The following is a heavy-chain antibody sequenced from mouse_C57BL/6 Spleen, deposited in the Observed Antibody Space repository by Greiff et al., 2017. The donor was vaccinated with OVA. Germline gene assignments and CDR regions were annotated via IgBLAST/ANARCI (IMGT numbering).Heavy chain of an antibody. CDR2: ISSGGDYI. CDR1: GFTFSSYA. J-gene: IGHJ3*01. V-gene: IGHV5-9-1*02. D-gene: IGHD2-3*01. CDR3: TRDSGGYYDAWFAY. Sequence: EVMLVESGEGLVKPGGSLKLSCAASGFTFSSYAMSWVRQTPEKRLEWVAYISSGGDYIYYADTVKGRFTISRDNARNTLYLQMSSLKSEDTAMYYCTRDSGGYYDAWFAYWGQGTLVTVSA.